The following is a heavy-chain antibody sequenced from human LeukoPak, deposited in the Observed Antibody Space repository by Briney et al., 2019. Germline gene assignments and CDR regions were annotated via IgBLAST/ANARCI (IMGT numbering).Heavy chain of an antibody. J-gene: IGHJ4*02. V-gene: IGHV3-53*01. CDR1: GFSVSSNY. CDR2: IYSGGST. CDR3: ARGTSYGPYD. D-gene: IGHD5-18*01. Sequence: GGSLRLSCAVSGFSVSSNYMTWVRQAPGKGLEGVSVIYSGGSTYYADSVKGRFTISRDNSKNTLFLQMNSLRDEDTTVYYCARGTSYGPYDWGQGTLVTVSS.